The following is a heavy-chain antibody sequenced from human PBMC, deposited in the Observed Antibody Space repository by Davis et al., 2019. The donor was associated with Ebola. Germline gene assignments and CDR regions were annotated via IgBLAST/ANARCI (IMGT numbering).Heavy chain of an antibody. V-gene: IGHV1-2*02. CDR2: INPNSGGT. CDR1: GYTFTSYG. Sequence: ASVKVSCKASGYTFTSYGISWVRQAPGQGLEWMGWINPNSGGTNYAQKFQGRVTMTRDTSISTAYMELSSLRSEDTAVYYCARVDSSSWYTSSGYFLDYWGQGTLVTVSS. J-gene: IGHJ4*02. D-gene: IGHD6-13*01. CDR3: ARVDSSSWYTSSGYFLDY.